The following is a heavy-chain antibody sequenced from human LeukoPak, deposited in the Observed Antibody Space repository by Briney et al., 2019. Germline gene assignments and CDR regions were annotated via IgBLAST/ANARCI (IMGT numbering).Heavy chain of an antibody. CDR1: GYTFTSYD. CDR2: INTNTGNP. V-gene: IGHV7-4-1*02. Sequence: ASVKVSCKASGYTFTSYDINWVRQATGQGLEWMGWINTNTGNPTYAQGFTGRFVFSLDTSVSTAYLQISSLKAEDTAVYYCASGGRYGDFEFDYWGQGTLVTVSS. D-gene: IGHD4-17*01. J-gene: IGHJ4*02. CDR3: ASGGRYGDFEFDY.